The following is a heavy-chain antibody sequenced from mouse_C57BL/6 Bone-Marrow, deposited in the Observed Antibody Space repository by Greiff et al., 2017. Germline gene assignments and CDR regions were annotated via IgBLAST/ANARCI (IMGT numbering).Heavy chain of an antibody. V-gene: IGHV5-9-1*02. CDR2: ISSGGDYI. CDR1: GFTFSSYA. Sequence: EVKVVESGAGLVKPGGSLKLSCAASGFTFSSYAMSWVRQTPEKRLEWVAYISSGGDYIYYADTVKGRSTLSRDNAWNTLYLQMSSLKSKDTAMYYCTRATTVVAEDCMDYWGQGTSVTVAS. J-gene: IGHJ4*01. CDR3: TRATTVVAEDCMDY. D-gene: IGHD1-1*01.